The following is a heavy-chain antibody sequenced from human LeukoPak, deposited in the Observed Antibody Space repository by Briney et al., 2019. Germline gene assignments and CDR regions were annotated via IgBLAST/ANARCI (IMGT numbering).Heavy chain of an antibody. CDR2: ISSSGSTI. CDR3: ARGTYSGSYADWFDP. J-gene: IGHJ5*02. V-gene: IGHV3-48*03. D-gene: IGHD1-26*01. Sequence: PGGSLRLSCAASGFTFSSYEMNWVRQAPGKGLEWVSYISSSGSTIYYADSVKGRFTISRDNAKNSLYLQMNSLRAEDTAVYYCARGTYSGSYADWFDPWGQGTLVTVSS. CDR1: GFTFSSYE.